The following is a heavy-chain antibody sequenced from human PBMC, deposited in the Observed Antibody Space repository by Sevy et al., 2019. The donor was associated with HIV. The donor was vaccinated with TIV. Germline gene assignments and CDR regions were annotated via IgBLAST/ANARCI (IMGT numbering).Heavy chain of an antibody. J-gene: IGHJ4*02. V-gene: IGHV3-33*06. CDR2: IWYDGSNK. CDR3: AKDGSGGYDSSGYYFDY. CDR1: GFTFSSYG. Sequence: GGSLRLSCAASGFTFSSYGMHWVRQAPGKGLEWVAVIWYDGSNKYYADSVKGRFTISRDNSKNKLYLQMNSLRAEDTAVYYCAKDGSGGYDSSGYYFDYWGQGTLVTVSS. D-gene: IGHD3-22*01.